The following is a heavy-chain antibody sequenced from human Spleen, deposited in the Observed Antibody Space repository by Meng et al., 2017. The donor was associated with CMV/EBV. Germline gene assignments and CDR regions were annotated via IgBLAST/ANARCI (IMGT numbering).Heavy chain of an antibody. CDR3: ARDRDTHYCYSDSCYGLAY. CDR2: ISATGDTT. D-gene: IGHD2/OR15-2a*01. CDR1: GFTFRSYG. Sequence: GESLKISCAGSGFTFRSYGMSWVRQAPGRGLEWISYISATGDTTHYADSVKGRFTVSRNNTKSSVYLRMNSLGAEDTAVYYCARDRDTHYCYSDSCYGLAYWGQGTLVTVSS. J-gene: IGHJ4*02. V-gene: IGHV3-48*04.